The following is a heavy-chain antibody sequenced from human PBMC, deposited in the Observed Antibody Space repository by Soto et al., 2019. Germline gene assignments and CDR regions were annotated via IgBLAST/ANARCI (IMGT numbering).Heavy chain of an antibody. D-gene: IGHD6-13*01. CDR1: GYTFTSYD. CDR2: MNPNSGNT. J-gene: IGHJ6*02. CDR3: ARRGYSSSWYYYYYYGMDV. Sequence: QVQLVQSGAEVKKPGASVKVSCKASGYTFTSYDINWVRQATGQGLEWMGWMNPNSGNTGYAQKLQGRVTMTRNTSISTAYMELSSLRSEDTAVYYCARRGYSSSWYYYYYYGMDVWGQGTTVTVSS. V-gene: IGHV1-8*01.